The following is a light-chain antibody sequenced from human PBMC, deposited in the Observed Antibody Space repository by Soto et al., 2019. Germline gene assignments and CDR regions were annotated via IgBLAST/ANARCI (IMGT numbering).Light chain of an antibody. CDR1: SSNIGAGYD. Sequence: QSVLTQPPSVSGAPGQRVTISCTGSSSNIGAGYDVPWYQQLPGTAPKLLIYGNSNRPSGVPDRFSGSKSGTSASLAITGLQAEDEADYYCQSSDSSLSGYVFGTGTKVTVL. J-gene: IGLJ1*01. CDR2: GNS. V-gene: IGLV1-40*01. CDR3: QSSDSSLSGYV.